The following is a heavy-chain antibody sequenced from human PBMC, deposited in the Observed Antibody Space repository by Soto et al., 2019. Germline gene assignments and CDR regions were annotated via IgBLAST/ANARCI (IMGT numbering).Heavy chain of an antibody. J-gene: IGHJ6*02. CDR3: ARANGDYYYGMDV. CDR2: IYSGGST. Sequence: GGSLRLSCAASGFTVSSNYMSWVRQAPGKGLEWVSVIYSGGSTYYAASVKGRFTISRDNSKNTLYLQMNSLRAEDTAGYYCARANGDYYYGMDVWGQGTTVTVSS. D-gene: IGHD4-17*01. CDR1: GFTVSSNY. V-gene: IGHV3-53*01.